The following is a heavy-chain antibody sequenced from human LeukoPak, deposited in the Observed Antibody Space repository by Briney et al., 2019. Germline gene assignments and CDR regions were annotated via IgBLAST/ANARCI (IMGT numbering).Heavy chain of an antibody. CDR1: GGSISSYY. CDR2: IYTSGST. D-gene: IGHD4-17*01. CDR3: ARDPYGDYADAFDI. Sequence: SETLSLTCTVSGGSISSYYWSWIRHPAGKGLERIGRIYTSGSTNYNPPLKSRVTMSVDTSKNQFSLKLSSVTAADTAVYYCARDPYGDYADAFDIWGQGTMVTVSS. V-gene: IGHV4-4*07. J-gene: IGHJ3*02.